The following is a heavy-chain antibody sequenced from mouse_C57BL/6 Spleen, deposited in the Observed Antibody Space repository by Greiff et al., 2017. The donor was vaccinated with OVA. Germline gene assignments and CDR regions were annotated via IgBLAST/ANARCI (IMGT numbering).Heavy chain of an antibody. CDR1: GYTFTSYW. Sequence: QVQLKQPGAELVKPGASVKLSCKASGYTFTSYWMHWVKQRPGQGLEWIGMIHPNSGSTNYNEKFKSKATLTVDKSSSTAYMQLSSLTSEDSAVYYCAREGLRRAMDYWGQGTSVTVSS. CDR2: IHPNSGST. J-gene: IGHJ4*01. D-gene: IGHD2-4*01. V-gene: IGHV1-64*01. CDR3: AREGLRRAMDY.